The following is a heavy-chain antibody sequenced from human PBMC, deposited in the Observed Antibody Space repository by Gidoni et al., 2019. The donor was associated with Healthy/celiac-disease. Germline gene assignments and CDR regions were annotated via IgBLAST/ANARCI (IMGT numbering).Heavy chain of an antibody. D-gene: IGHD4-17*01. CDR2: IKQDGSEK. CDR3: ARGVTTVVTPFDY. CDR1: GFTFSSYW. Sequence: EVQLVESGGGLVQPGGSLRLSCAASGFTFSSYWMSWVRQAPGKGLEWVANIKQDGSEKYYVDSVKGRFTISRDNAKNSLYLQMNSLRAEDTAVYYCARGVTTVVTPFDYWGQGTLVTVSS. V-gene: IGHV3-7*01. J-gene: IGHJ4*02.